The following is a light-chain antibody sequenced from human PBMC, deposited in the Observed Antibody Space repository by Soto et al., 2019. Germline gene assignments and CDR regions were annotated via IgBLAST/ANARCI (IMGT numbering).Light chain of an antibody. J-gene: IGKJ1*01. CDR3: QQFHDYPIT. CDR2: GAS. V-gene: IGKV1-8*01. CDR1: QGISSY. Sequence: AIRMTQSPSSLSASTGDRVTITCRASQGISSYLAWYQQKPGKAPNLLIYGASSLESGVPSRFSGSGSGTDFTLTISSLQPEDFATYYCQQFHDYPITFGQGTKVDIK.